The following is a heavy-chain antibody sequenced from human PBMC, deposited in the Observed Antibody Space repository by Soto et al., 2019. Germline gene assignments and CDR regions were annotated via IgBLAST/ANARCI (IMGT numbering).Heavy chain of an antibody. CDR3: ASPATTGNYYYYGMDV. J-gene: IGHJ6*02. Sequence: QVQLVQSGAEVKKPGSSVKVSCKASGGTFSSYAISWVRQAPGQGLEWMGGIIPIFGTANYAQKFQGRVTVTAHESTSSAYRELSSLRSEDTAGYYCASPATTGNYYYYGMDVWGQGTTVTVSS. CDR2: IIPIFGTA. V-gene: IGHV1-69*12. CDR1: GGTFSSYA. D-gene: IGHD4-17*01.